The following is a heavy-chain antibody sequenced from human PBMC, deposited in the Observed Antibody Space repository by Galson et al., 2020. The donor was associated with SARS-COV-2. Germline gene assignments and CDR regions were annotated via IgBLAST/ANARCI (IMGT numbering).Heavy chain of an antibody. CDR2: ISASGRNT. CDR3: AKEGRSTTPGY. V-gene: IGHV3-23*01. J-gene: IGHJ4*02. CDR1: GLTFSNSL. D-gene: IGHD2-15*01. Sequence: GGSLRLSCAASGLTFSNSLMRWVRQAPGKGLVWVTDISASGRNTYYPDSVPGRFPISRDNSKHTLYLQMTSLRVEDTALHYCAKEGRSTTPGYWGQGTLVTVSS.